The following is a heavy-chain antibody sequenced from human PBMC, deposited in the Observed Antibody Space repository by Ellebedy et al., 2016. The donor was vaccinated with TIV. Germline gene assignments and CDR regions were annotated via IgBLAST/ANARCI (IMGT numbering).Heavy chain of an antibody. CDR3: AIRFIVGATFRFDP. Sequence: ASVKVSXKASRYTFTGYYMHWVRQAPGQGLEWMGWINPNSGGTNYAQKFQGRVTMTRDTSISTAYMELSRLRSDDTAVYYCAIRFIVGATFRFDPWGQGTLVTVSS. CDR1: RYTFTGYY. J-gene: IGHJ5*02. V-gene: IGHV1-2*02. CDR2: INPNSGGT. D-gene: IGHD1-26*01.